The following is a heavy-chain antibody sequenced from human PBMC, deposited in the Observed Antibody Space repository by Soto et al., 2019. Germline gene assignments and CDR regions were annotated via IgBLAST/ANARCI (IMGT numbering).Heavy chain of an antibody. CDR1: GFTFSNYG. CDR3: ARWTYYDSSGYYYVFDY. J-gene: IGHJ4*02. V-gene: IGHV3-33*01. Sequence: GGSLRLSCAASGFTFSNYGMHWVRQAPGKGLEWVAVMWFDGKHQYYADSVKGRFTISRDNSKNTLYLQMNSLRADDTAPYYCARWTYYDSSGYYYVFDYWGQGTLVTVSS. D-gene: IGHD3-22*01. CDR2: MWFDGKHQ.